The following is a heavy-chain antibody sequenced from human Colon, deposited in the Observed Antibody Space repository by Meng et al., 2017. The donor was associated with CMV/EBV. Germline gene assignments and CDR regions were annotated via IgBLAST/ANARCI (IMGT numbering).Heavy chain of an antibody. CDR3: ARDIEVGSLDK. D-gene: IGHD2-2*01. CDR2: SSAYNGNT. CDR1: GYSFSTYG. Sequence: ASVKVSCKASGYSFSTYGITWVRQAPGQGLEWMGWSSAYNGNTTYAQRFQGRLTLTTDTSTSTAYLELRSLRPDDTAIYYCARDIEVGSLDKWGQGTRVTVSS. J-gene: IGHJ4*02. V-gene: IGHV1-18*01.